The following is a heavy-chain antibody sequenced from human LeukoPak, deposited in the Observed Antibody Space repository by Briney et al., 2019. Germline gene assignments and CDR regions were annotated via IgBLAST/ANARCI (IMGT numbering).Heavy chain of an antibody. CDR3: ARGPQYYDYVWGSYRYYYYYMDV. J-gene: IGHJ6*03. V-gene: IGHV1-18*01. Sequence: ASVKVSCKASGYTFTSYGISWVRQAPGQGLEWMGWISAYNGNTNYAQKLQGRVTMTTDTSTSTAYMELRSLRSEDTAVYYCARGPQYYDYVWGSYRYYYYYMDVWGKGTTVTVSS. D-gene: IGHD3-16*02. CDR2: ISAYNGNT. CDR1: GYTFTSYG.